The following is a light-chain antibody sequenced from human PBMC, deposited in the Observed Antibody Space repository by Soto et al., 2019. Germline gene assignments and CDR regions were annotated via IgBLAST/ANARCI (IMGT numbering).Light chain of an antibody. CDR1: QGISDY. CDR3: QQLNSYPIT. CDR2: AAS. V-gene: IGKV1-9*01. Sequence: DIQLTQSPSFLSASVGDRVTITCRASQGISDYFAWYQQKLGKAPKLLIFAASTLQSGVPSRFSGSESGTEFTLTISSLQPEDFATYCCQQLNSYPITFGQGTRLEI. J-gene: IGKJ5*01.